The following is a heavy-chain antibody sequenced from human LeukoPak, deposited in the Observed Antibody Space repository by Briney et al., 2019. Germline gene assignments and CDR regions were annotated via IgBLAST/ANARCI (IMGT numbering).Heavy chain of an antibody. CDR3: ATVHFGYFTF. J-gene: IGHJ4*02. CDR1: GLTFSDYH. V-gene: IGHV3-11*01. D-gene: IGHD3-3*01. CDR2: ISDNGRTK. Sequence: PGGSLRLSCAASGLTFSDYHMSWIRQAPGKGLEWVSHISDNGRTKYYANSVQGRFTVSRDNAKNSLYLQMNSLRADDTAVYYCATVHFGYFTFWGQETLVPVSS.